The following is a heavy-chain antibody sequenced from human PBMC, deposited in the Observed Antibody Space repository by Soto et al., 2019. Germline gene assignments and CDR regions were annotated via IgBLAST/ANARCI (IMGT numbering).Heavy chain of an antibody. J-gene: IGHJ3*01. V-gene: IGHV3-23*01. CDR2: ISGSGGNT. CDR3: AKGREGFGDDAFDL. D-gene: IGHD3-10*01. CDR1: GFTFSSYA. Sequence: EVQLLESGGGLVQPGGSLRPSCAASGFTFSSYAMSWVRQAPGKGLEWVSAISGSGGNTYYADSVKGRFTISRDNSKNTLYLQMNTLRAEDTAVYYCAKGREGFGDDAFDLWGQGTMVTVSS.